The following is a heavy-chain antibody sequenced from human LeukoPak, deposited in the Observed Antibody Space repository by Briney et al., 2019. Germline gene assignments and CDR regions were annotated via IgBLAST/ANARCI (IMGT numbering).Heavy chain of an antibody. Sequence: GGSLRLSCAASGFTFSSYAMSWVRQAPGKGLEWVSAISGSGGSTYYADSVKGRFTISRDNSKNTLYLQMNSLRAEDTAVYYCAKNVYSSSWYQLGYYYYGMDVWGQGTTVTVSS. CDR1: GFTFSSYA. CDR3: AKNVYSSSWYQLGYYYYGMDV. D-gene: IGHD6-13*01. J-gene: IGHJ6*02. CDR2: ISGSGGST. V-gene: IGHV3-23*01.